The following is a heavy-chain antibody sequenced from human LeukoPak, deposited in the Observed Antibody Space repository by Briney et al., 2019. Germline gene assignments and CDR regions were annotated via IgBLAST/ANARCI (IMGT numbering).Heavy chain of an antibody. CDR1: GFTFSSYS. D-gene: IGHD3-22*01. CDR3: ARDPFTSGDYYDSSGYSGY. V-gene: IGHV3-21*01. J-gene: IGHJ4*02. Sequence: GGSLRLFCAASGFTFSSYSMNWVRQAPGKGLEWVSSISSSSSYIYYADSVKGRFTISRDNAKNSLYLQMNSLRAEDTAVYYCARDPFTSGDYYDSSGYSGYWGQGTLVTVSS. CDR2: ISSSSSYI.